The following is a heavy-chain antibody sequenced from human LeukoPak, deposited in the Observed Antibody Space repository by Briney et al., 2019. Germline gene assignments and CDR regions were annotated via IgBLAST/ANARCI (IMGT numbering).Heavy chain of an antibody. CDR2: LSFDGSNK. Sequence: PGGSLRLSCVASGFRFSDYAMHWVRQAPGKGLEWVAALSFDGSNKNYADSVKGRFTISRDNSKNTLYLQTSSLRAEDTAMYYCARAYSYDNWGQGTLVTVSS. V-gene: IGHV3-30-3*01. J-gene: IGHJ4*02. CDR3: ARAYSYDN. D-gene: IGHD5-18*01. CDR1: GFRFSDYA.